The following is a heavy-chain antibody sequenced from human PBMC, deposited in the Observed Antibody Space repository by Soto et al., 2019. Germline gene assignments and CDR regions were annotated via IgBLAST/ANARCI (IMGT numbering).Heavy chain of an antibody. D-gene: IGHD3-10*01. CDR1: GFAFSNYW. V-gene: IGHV3-74*01. CDR3: TGDLLGFRAFNI. Sequence: PGGSLRLSCAASGFAFSNYWMNWVRQVPGKGLVWVSSISTDGTITTYADSVKGRFTNSRDNTKNTLRLQMNSLRAEDTAVYYCTGDLLGFRAFNIWGQGTTVTVSS. CDR2: ISTDGTIT. J-gene: IGHJ3*02.